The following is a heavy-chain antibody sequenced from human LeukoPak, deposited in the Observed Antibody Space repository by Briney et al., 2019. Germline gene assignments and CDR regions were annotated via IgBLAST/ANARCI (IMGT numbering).Heavy chain of an antibody. CDR1: GGSISSYY. Sequence: PSQTLSLTCTVSGGSISSYYWSWIRQPAGKGLEWIGRIYTSGSTNYNPSLKSRVTMSVDTSKNQFSLKLSSVTAADTAVYYCARDSTTGGIAAAGLGNYFDYWGQGTLVTVSS. V-gene: IGHV4-4*07. CDR3: ARDSTTGGIAAAGLGNYFDY. D-gene: IGHD6-13*01. CDR2: IYTSGST. J-gene: IGHJ4*02.